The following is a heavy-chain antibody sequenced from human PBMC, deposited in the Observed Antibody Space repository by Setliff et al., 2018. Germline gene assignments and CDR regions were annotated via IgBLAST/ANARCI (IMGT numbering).Heavy chain of an antibody. V-gene: IGHV1-8*01. CDR1: GYTFTSYD. CDR3: AKDRDIGVATHAMDV. D-gene: IGHD2-15*01. CDR2: MNPNSGNT. Sequence: ASVKVSCKASGYTFTSYDINWVRQATGQGLEWMGWMNPNSGNTGYAQKFQGRVTMTRDTSTNTVSMELSSLISEDTAVHYCAKDRDIGVATHAMDVWGQGTTVTVSS. J-gene: IGHJ6*02.